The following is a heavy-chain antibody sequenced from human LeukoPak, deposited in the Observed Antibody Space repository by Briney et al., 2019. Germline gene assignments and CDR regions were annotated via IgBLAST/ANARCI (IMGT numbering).Heavy chain of an antibody. J-gene: IGHJ4*02. Sequence: ASVKVSCKASGYTFNNFDIDWIRQAPGQGLEWMGSMTPKSGDTDLAQKFQGRVTMTRDTSLNTAYLAVSSLTSDDTAVYYCARGHNYGSGESVARAYWGQGTLVIVSS. CDR2: MTPKSGDT. CDR1: GYTFNNFD. D-gene: IGHD3-10*01. CDR3: ARGHNYGSGESVARAY. V-gene: IGHV1-8*02.